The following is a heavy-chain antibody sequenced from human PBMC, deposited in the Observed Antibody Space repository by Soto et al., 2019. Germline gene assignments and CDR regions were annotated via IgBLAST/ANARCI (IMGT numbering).Heavy chain of an antibody. D-gene: IGHD4-17*01. CDR2: IYHSGST. Sequence: QVQLQESGPGLVKPSETLSLTCTVSGGSISSYYWSWIRQPPGKGLEWIGYIYHSGSTNYNPYLKSRVTFSVDTTKNMFSLKLSSVTAADTAVYYCALLYGDYEGWGRGTLVTVSS. V-gene: IGHV4-59*01. CDR3: ALLYGDYEG. CDR1: GGSISSYY. J-gene: IGHJ4*02.